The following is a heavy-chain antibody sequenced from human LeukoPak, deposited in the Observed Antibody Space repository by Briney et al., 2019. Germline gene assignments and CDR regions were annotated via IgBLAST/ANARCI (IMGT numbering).Heavy chain of an antibody. J-gene: IGHJ5*02. Sequence: ASVRVSCKTSGYTLTNYDINGVRQAPGQGLEWMGWMNPNSGNTGHAQKFRGRVTITSHTSISTDYMELRGLRSEDTAVYYCARGGASAAARRFDPWGQGTLVTVSS. CDR2: MNPNSGNT. D-gene: IGHD6-13*01. V-gene: IGHV1-8*03. CDR3: ARGGASAAARRFDP. CDR1: GYTLTNYD.